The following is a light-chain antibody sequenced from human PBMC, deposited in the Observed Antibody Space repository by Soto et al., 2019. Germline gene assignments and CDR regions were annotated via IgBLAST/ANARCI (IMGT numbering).Light chain of an antibody. J-gene: IGLJ2*01. V-gene: IGLV1-40*01. CDR2: DNS. CDR3: HSYDVSLRGPA. CDR1: RSNIGAGYD. Sequence: QSVLTQPPSLSGAPGQRVTISCTGSRSNIGAGYDVHWHQHLPGTAPKVLIFDNSNRPSGVPDRFSGSKSGTSASLAITGLQAEDEAVYYCHSYDVSLRGPAFGGGTQLTVL.